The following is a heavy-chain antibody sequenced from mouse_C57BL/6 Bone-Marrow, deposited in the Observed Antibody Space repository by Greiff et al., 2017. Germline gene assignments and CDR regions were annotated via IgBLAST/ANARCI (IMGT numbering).Heavy chain of an antibody. J-gene: IGHJ2*01. CDR3: ARRVGDFDY. CDR1: GYSFTGYY. V-gene: IGHV1-42*01. Sequence: EVQLQQSGPELVKPGASVKISCKASGYSFTGYYMNWVKQSPEKSLEWIGEINPSTGGTTYNQKFKAKATLTVDKSSSTAYMQLKSLTSEDAAVYYCARRVGDFDYWGQGTTLTVSS. CDR2: INPSTGGT.